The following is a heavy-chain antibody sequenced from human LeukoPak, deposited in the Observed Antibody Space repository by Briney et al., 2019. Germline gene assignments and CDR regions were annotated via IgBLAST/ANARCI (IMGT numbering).Heavy chain of an antibody. CDR3: VRGLYGLGWDY. J-gene: IGHJ4*02. CDR2: VSSDWGTT. D-gene: IGHD3-10*01. Sequence: GGSLRLSCSASRFSLSSYNMHWVRQAPGKGLEFVSGVSSDWGTTDYADSARDRLTISRDNSKNTLYLQMSSLRAEDTAIYYCVRGLYGLGWDYWGPGTLVTVSS. CDR1: RFSLSSYN. V-gene: IGHV3-64D*06.